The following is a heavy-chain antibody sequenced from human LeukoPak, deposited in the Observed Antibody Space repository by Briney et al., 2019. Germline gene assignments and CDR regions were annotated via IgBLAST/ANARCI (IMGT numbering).Heavy chain of an antibody. J-gene: IGHJ4*02. V-gene: IGHV3-23*01. D-gene: IGHD5-18*01. CDR2: ISGSGGST. CDR3: AKDMTSYGPPYYFDY. CDR1: GFTFSGYA. Sequence: PGGSLRLSCAASGFTFSGYAMSWVRQAPGKGLEWVSAISGSGGSTYYADSVKGRFTISRDNSKNTLYLQMNSLRAEDTAVYYCAKDMTSYGPPYYFDYWGQGTLVTVSS.